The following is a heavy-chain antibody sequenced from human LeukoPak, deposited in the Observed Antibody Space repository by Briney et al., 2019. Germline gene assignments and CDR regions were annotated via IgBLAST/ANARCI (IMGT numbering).Heavy chain of an antibody. Sequence: SETLSLTCTVSGGPIHRSRYYWGSIRQPPAKGLEWNGSNYYSGSTYYNPSLKSRVTISVDTSKNQFSLKLSSVTAADTAVYYCARDRRYDFWSGYYTGGTFDYWGQGTLVTVSS. D-gene: IGHD3-3*01. J-gene: IGHJ4*02. CDR1: GGPIHRSRYY. CDR3: ARDRRYDFWSGYYTGGTFDY. CDR2: NYYSGST. V-gene: IGHV4-39*07.